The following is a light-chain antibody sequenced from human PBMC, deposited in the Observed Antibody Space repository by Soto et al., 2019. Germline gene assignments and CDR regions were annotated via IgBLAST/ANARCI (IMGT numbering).Light chain of an antibody. CDR3: ATWDRSLSVGV. J-gene: IGLJ2*01. CDR1: SSNIGNNY. V-gene: IGLV1-51*01. Sequence: QSVLTQPPSVSAAPGQKVTISCSGSSSNIGNNYVFWYQQLPGTAPKLLIYDNDKRPSGIPDRFSGSKSGTSATLGITGLQTGDEADYYCATWDRSLSVGVFGGGTKLTLL. CDR2: DND.